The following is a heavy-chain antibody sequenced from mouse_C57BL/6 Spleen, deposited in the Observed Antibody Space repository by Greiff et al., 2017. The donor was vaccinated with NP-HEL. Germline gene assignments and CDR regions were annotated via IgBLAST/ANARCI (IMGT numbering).Heavy chain of an antibody. CDR1: GYTFTSYW. CDR3: ARSGDYDEGFAY. V-gene: IGHV1-55*01. D-gene: IGHD2-4*01. J-gene: IGHJ3*01. Sequence: QVQLQQSGAELVKPGASVKMSCKASGYTFTSYWITWVKQRPGQGLEWIGDIYPGSGSTNYNEKFKSKATLTVDTSSSTAYMQLSSLTSEDSAVYYCARSGDYDEGFAYWGQGTLVTVSA. CDR2: IYPGSGST.